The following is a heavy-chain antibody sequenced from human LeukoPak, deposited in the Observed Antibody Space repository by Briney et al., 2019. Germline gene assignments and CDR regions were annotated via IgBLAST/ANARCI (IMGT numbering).Heavy chain of an antibody. CDR3: AKTYYYDSSGYYPEPIFDY. D-gene: IGHD3-22*01. V-gene: IGHV3-23*01. CDR1: GFTFSSYA. CDR2: VSGSGGST. J-gene: IGHJ4*02. Sequence: PGGSLRLSCAASGFTFSSYAMSWVRQAPGKGLEWVSVVSGSGGSTYYADSVKGRFTISRDNSKNTLYVQMNSLRAEDTAVYYCAKTYYYDSSGYYPEPIFDYCGQGTLVTVSS.